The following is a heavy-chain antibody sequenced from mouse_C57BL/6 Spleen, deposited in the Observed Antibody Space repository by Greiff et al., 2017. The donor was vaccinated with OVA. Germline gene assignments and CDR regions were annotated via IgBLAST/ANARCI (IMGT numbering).Heavy chain of an antibody. CDR3: ARGTGVHFDY. CDR2: IDPSDSYT. D-gene: IGHD4-1*01. CDR1: GYTFTSYW. V-gene: IGHV1-50*01. Sequence: QVQLQQPGAELVKPGASVKLSCKASGYTFTSYWMQWVKQRPGQGLEWIGAIDPSDSYTNYNQKFKGKATLTVDTSSSTAYMQLSSLTSEDSAVYYCARGTGVHFDYWGQGTTLTVSS. J-gene: IGHJ2*01.